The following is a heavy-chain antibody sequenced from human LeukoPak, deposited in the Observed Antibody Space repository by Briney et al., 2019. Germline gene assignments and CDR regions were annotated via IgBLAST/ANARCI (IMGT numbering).Heavy chain of an antibody. V-gene: IGHV3-30*04. Sequence: GGSLRLSCAASGFTFSSYAMHWVRQAPGKGLEWVAVISYDGSNKYYADSVKGRFTISRDNPKNTLYLQMNSLRAEDTAVYYCARSFVDTAMEALYGMDVWGQGTTVTVSS. CDR2: ISYDGSNK. CDR1: GFTFSSYA. CDR3: ARSFVDTAMEALYGMDV. J-gene: IGHJ6*02. D-gene: IGHD5-18*01.